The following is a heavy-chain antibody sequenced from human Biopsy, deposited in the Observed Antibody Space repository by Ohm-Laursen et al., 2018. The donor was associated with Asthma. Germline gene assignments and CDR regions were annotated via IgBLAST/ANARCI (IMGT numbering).Heavy chain of an antibody. Sequence: ASVKVSCKASGYPFTDYYVHWVRQAPGQGLEWMGRIDSNSGGTNYAQKFLGRVTMTRDTSVNTAFMVLSRLRSDDTAVYYCARIKIRIGAGTDRYFDLWGRGTLVTVSS. D-gene: IGHD3-16*01. V-gene: IGHV1-2*06. J-gene: IGHJ2*01. CDR2: IDSNSGGT. CDR1: GYPFTDYY. CDR3: ARIKIRIGAGTDRYFDL.